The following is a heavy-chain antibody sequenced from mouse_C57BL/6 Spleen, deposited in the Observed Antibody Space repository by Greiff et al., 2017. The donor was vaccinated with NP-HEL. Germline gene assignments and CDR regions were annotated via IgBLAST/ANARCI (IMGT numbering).Heavy chain of an antibody. CDR1: GYSFTGYY. CDR3: ARLLNCESYAMDY. V-gene: IGHV1-42*01. Sequence: VQLQQSGPELVKPGASVKISCKASGYSFTGYYMNWVKQSPEKSLEWIGEINPSTGGTTYNQKFKAKATLTVDKSSSTAYMQLKSLTSEDSAVYYCARLLNCESYAMDYWGQGTSVTVSS. D-gene: IGHD4-1*01. J-gene: IGHJ4*01. CDR2: INPSTGGT.